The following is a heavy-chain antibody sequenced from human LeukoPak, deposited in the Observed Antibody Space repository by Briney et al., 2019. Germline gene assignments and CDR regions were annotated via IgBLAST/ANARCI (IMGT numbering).Heavy chain of an antibody. V-gene: IGHV3-9*01. Sequence: GGSLRLSCAASGFTFDDYAMHWVRQAPGKGLEWVSGISWNSGSIGYADSVKGRFTISRDNAKNSLYLQMNSLRAEDTALYYCARQAVVAATDAFDIWGQGTMVTVSS. D-gene: IGHD2-15*01. CDR3: ARQAVVAATDAFDI. CDR2: ISWNSGSI. CDR1: GFTFDDYA. J-gene: IGHJ3*02.